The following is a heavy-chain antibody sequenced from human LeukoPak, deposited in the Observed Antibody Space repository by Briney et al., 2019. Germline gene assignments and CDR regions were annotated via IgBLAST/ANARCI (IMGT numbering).Heavy chain of an antibody. V-gene: IGHV3-23*01. CDR3: AKIVRASLTYYYDGSGYFPH. D-gene: IGHD3-22*01. J-gene: IGHJ1*01. Sequence: GGSLRLSCAASGFTFSNYAMSWVRQAPGKGLEWVSAISGSGGSTYYADSVKGRFTISRDNSKNTLYLQMNSLRAEDTAVYYCAKIVRASLTYYYDGSGYFPHWGQGTLVTVSS. CDR1: GFTFSNYA. CDR2: ISGSGGST.